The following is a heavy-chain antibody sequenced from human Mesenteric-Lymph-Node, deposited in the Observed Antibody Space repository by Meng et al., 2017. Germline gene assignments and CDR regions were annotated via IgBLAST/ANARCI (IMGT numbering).Heavy chain of an antibody. J-gene: IGHJ6*02. CDR2: ISAYNGNT. Sequence: ASVKVSCKASGYTFTSYGISWVRQAPGQGLEWMGWISAYNGNTNYAQKLQGRVTMTTDTSASTAYMELRSLRSDDTAVYYCARDTMIVTNGRYYYYGMDVWGQGTTVTVSS. CDR1: GYTFTSYG. D-gene: IGHD3-22*01. CDR3: ARDTMIVTNGRYYYYGMDV. V-gene: IGHV1-18*01.